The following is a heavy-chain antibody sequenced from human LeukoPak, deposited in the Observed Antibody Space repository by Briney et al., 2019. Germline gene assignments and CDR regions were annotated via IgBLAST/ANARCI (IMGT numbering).Heavy chain of an antibody. J-gene: IGHJ4*02. CDR2: ISSSSSTI. CDR1: GFTFSSYS. Sequence: PGGSLRLSCAASGFTFSSYSMNWVRQAPGKGLEWVSYISSSSSTIYYADSVKGRFTISRDNAKNSLYLQMNSLRAEDTAVYYCARDRSGYSYGFLPAEFNYWGQGTLVTVSS. V-gene: IGHV3-48*01. D-gene: IGHD5-18*01. CDR3: ARDRSGYSYGFLPAEFNY.